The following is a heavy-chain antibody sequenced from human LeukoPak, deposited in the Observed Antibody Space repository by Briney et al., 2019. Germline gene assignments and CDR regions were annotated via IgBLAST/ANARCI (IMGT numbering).Heavy chain of an antibody. J-gene: IGHJ4*02. V-gene: IGHV3-23*01. D-gene: IGHD3-10*01. CDR1: GFTFSSYA. CDR3: AKVRFGEDTYLDF. Sequence: PGKSLRLSCAASGFTFSSYAMSWVRQAPGKGLEWVSGISGTGGSTYYADSVKGRFTISRDNSKNTLYLQINSLRAEDTAVYFCAKVRFGEDTYLDFWGQGTLVTVSS. CDR2: ISGTGGST.